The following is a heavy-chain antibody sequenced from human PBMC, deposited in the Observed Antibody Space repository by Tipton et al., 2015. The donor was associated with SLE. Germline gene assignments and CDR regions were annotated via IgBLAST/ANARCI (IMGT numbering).Heavy chain of an antibody. Sequence: LRLSCTVSGGSFSGSNYYWAWIRQPPEKGLEWLGNLYHTGSTHYNPSLRNRVTISIDTSKNQFSLRLSSVTAADTAVYYCTRSVGVSFFDLWGRGTLITVSS. CDR2: LYHTGST. CDR1: GGSFSGSNYY. J-gene: IGHJ2*01. CDR3: TRSVGVSFFDL. V-gene: IGHV4-39*07. D-gene: IGHD2-21*01.